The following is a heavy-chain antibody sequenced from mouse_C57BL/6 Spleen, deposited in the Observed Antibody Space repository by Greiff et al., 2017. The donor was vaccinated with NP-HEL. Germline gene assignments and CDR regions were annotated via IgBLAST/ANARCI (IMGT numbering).Heavy chain of an antibody. CDR1: GYTFTSYW. Sequence: QVQLQQSGAELVKPGASVKLSCKASGYTFTSYWMHWVKQRPGQGLEWIGMIHPNSGSTNYNEKFKSKATLTVDKSSSTAYMQLSSLTSEDSAVYYCARDFYYYGSSYEEYFDVWGTGTTFTVSS. J-gene: IGHJ1*03. CDR2: IHPNSGST. V-gene: IGHV1-64*01. D-gene: IGHD1-1*01. CDR3: ARDFYYYGSSYEEYFDV.